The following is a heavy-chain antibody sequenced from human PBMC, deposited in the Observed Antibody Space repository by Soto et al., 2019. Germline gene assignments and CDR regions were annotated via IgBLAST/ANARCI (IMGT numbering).Heavy chain of an antibody. D-gene: IGHD3-16*02. CDR2: FIPMSGTA. V-gene: IGHV1-69*13. CDR3: ASGKPATFGGVIVYYYYAMDV. CDR1: GGTLNKYG. J-gene: IGHJ6*02. Sequence: GASVKVSCKASGGTLNKYGISWVRQAPGQGLEWMGDFIPMSGTANYAQKFQSRVTITADESTSTDYMDLSSLRSEDTAVYYCASGKPATFGGVIVYYYYAMDVWGQGTTVTVSS.